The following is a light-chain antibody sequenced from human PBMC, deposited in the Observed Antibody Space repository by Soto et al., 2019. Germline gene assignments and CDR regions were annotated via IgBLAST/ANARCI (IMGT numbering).Light chain of an antibody. V-gene: IGKV1-5*01. Sequence: DIQMTQSPSTLSASVGDRVTITCRASPTISSWLAWYQKKPGKDPTIMIYDASTLERGVPSRFSGSGSGTDFNLTIRSLQPEDCATYEGQQRYSTLGTVCRGTKVEI. CDR2: DAS. CDR1: PTISSW. CDR3: QQRYSTLGT. J-gene: IGKJ4*02.